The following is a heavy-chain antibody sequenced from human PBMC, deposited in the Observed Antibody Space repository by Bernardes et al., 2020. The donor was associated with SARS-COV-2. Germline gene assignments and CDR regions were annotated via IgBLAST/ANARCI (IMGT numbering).Heavy chain of an antibody. Sequence: ASVKVSCKASGYTFTSNGISWVRQALGQGLEWMGWISAYNGNTNYAQKFQGRVTMTTDTSSSTAYMELSSLRSEDTALYYCAREPIAARPGIWFDPWGQGTLVTVSS. D-gene: IGHD6-6*01. J-gene: IGHJ5*02. CDR3: AREPIAARPGIWFDP. CDR2: ISAYNGNT. V-gene: IGHV1-18*01. CDR1: GYTFTSNG.